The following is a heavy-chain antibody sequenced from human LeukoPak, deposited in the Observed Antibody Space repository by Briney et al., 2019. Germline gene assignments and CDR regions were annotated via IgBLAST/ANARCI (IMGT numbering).Heavy chain of an antibody. CDR1: GHSLTDLS. Sequence: ASVEVSCKVSGHSLTDLSIHWVRQAPGKGLEWMGGFDIEDAETIYGQEFEGRVIMTEDTATETAYMELSSLKYEDTAVYYCVAEVIEVTMGDYWGQGTLVTVSS. J-gene: IGHJ4*02. V-gene: IGHV1-24*01. CDR2: FDIEDAET. CDR3: VAEVIEVTMGDY. D-gene: IGHD4-11*01.